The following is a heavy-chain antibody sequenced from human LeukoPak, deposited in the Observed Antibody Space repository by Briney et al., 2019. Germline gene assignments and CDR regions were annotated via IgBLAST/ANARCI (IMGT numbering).Heavy chain of an antibody. D-gene: IGHD3-10*01. J-gene: IGHJ4*02. V-gene: IGHV4-59*12. CDR2: IYYSGST. CDR3: ARRKRTMGSPLFDY. CDR1: GGSITSYY. Sequence: PSETLSLTCTVSGGSITSYYWSWIRQPPGKGLEWIGYIYYSGSTNYNPSLKSRVTISVDTSKNQFSLKLSSVTAADTAVYYCARRKRTMGSPLFDYWGQGTLVTVSS.